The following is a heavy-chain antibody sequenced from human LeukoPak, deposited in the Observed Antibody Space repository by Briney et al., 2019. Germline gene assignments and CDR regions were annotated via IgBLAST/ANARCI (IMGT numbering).Heavy chain of an antibody. D-gene: IGHD2-15*01. Sequence: PGGSLRLSCAASGFTFSSYSMNWVRQAPGKGLEWVSSISSSSSYIYYADSVKGRFTISRDNAKNSLYLQMNSLRAEDTAVYYCARGGGSCYLVDYWGQGTLVTVSS. CDR3: ARGGGSCYLVDY. CDR1: GFTFSSYS. J-gene: IGHJ4*02. V-gene: IGHV3-21*01. CDR2: ISSSSSYI.